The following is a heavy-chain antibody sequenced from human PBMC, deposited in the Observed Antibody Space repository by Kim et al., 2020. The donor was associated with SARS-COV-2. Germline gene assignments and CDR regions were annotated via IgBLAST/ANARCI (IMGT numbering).Heavy chain of an antibody. CDR2: INTNTGNP. D-gene: IGHD3-22*01. J-gene: IGHJ5*02. V-gene: IGHV7-4-1*04. Sequence: ASVKVSCKASGYSFTHYEMNWVRQAPGQGLEWMGWINTNTGNPTYAQDFTGRFVFSLDTSVSMAYLEITSLRAEDTAIYYCATLPGLIVVGPGSWGQGTLVTVSS. CDR1: GYSFTHYE. CDR3: ATLPGLIVVGPGS.